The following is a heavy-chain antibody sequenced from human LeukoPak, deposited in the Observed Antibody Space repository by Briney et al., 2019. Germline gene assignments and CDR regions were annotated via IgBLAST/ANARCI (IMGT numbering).Heavy chain of an antibody. CDR1: GYSLTNYW. CDR2: IYPGDSDT. CDR3: ARSWITGYGTVLDL. Sequence: GESLKISCKGSGYSLTNYWIGWVRQLPGKGLELMGIIYPGDSDTRYSPSFQGQVTISADKSIGTAYLQWSSLKASDTAIYYCARSWITGYGTVLDLWGQGTLVTVSS. V-gene: IGHV5-51*01. J-gene: IGHJ4*02. D-gene: IGHD5-18*01.